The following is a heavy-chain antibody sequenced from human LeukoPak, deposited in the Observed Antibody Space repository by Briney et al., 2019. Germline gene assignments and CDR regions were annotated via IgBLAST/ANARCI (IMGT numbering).Heavy chain of an antibody. CDR1: GGSISGSY. D-gene: IGHD4-17*01. J-gene: IGHJ4*02. Sequence: PSETLSLTCTVSGGSISGSYWSWIRQPPGKGLEWIAYMYNSGSTNYNPSLKSRVTISIDTSRNQFSLKLSSLTAADTAIYYCARGIESYGDYGYWGQGTLVTVSS. V-gene: IGHV4-59*01. CDR2: MYNSGST. CDR3: ARGIESYGDYGY.